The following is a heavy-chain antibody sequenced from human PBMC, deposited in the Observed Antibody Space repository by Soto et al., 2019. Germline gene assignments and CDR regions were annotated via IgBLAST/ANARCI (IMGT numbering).Heavy chain of an antibody. D-gene: IGHD1-26*01. CDR3: ARDQGWVFDY. CDR2: IWSDGNNR. V-gene: IGHV3-33*01. J-gene: IGHJ4*02. Sequence: QVQLVESGGGVVQPGRSLRLSCAASGFTFSRDGMHWVRQAPGKGLEWVAFIWSDGNNRYYADSVKGRFTISRDNSKNTLFLQMNDLRAEDTAVYHCARDQGWVFDYWGQGTLVTVSS. CDR1: GFTFSRDG.